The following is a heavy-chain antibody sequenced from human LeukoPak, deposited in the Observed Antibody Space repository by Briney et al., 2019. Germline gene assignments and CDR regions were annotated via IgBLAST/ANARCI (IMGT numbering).Heavy chain of an antibody. D-gene: IGHD2-15*01. CDR1: GFTFSSYA. Sequence: GGSLRLSCAASGFTFSSYAMSWVRQAPGEGLEWVSAISGSGVGTYYADSVKGRFTISRDNSKNTLYLQMNSLRGEDTAIYFCAKDQSPHCSGDRCYAVDCWDQGTLVTVSS. V-gene: IGHV3-23*01. CDR2: ISGSGVGT. J-gene: IGHJ4*02. CDR3: AKDQSPHCSGDRCYAVDC.